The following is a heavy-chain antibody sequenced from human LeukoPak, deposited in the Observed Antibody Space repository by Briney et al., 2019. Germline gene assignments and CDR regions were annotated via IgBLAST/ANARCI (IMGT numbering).Heavy chain of an antibody. CDR2: ISGSGGRT. D-gene: IGHD5-12*01. J-gene: IGHJ4*02. CDR3: AKDRNSGYDFYYFDY. Sequence: PGGSLRLSCAASGFTFGSYAMSWVRQAPGKGLEWVSAISGSGGRTHYADSVKGRFSISRDNSKNTLYLQMNSLRAEDTAVYYCAKDRNSGYDFYYFDYWGQGTLVTVSS. V-gene: IGHV3-23*01. CDR1: GFTFGSYA.